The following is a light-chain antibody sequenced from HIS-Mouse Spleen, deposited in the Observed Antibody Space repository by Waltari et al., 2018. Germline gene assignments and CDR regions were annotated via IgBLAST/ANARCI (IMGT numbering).Light chain of an antibody. CDR3: QQYYSTPPT. V-gene: IGKV4-1*01. CDR2: WAS. Sequence: DIVMTQSPDSLAVSLGERVTINCKSSQSVLYSPNNKNYLAWYQQKPGQPPKLLIYWASTRESGVPDRFSGSGSGTDFTLTISSLQAEDVAVYYCQQYYSTPPTFGQGTKVEIK. J-gene: IGKJ1*01. CDR1: QSVLYSPNNKNY.